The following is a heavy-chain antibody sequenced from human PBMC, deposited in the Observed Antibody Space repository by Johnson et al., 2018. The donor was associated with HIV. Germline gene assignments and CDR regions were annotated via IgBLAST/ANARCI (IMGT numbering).Heavy chain of an antibody. J-gene: IGHJ3*01. V-gene: IGHV3-9*01. D-gene: IGHD2-21*01. CDR1: GFTFDDYA. Sequence: VQLVESGGGLVQPGRSLRLSCAASGFTFDDYAMHWVRQAPGKGLEWVSGISWNSGSIGYAYSVKGRFTISRDNAKNSLYVQMNSLRAEDTAVYYCARLRWGSGDPLHDAFDVWGQGTMVTVSS. CDR3: ARLRWGSGDPLHDAFDV. CDR2: ISWNSGSI.